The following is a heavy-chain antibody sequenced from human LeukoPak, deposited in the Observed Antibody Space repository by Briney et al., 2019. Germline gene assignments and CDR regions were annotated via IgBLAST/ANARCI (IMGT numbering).Heavy chain of an antibody. D-gene: IGHD2-2*01. J-gene: IGHJ6*02. CDR2: INPSGGST. CDR1: GYTFTSYY. CDR3: ARDRGVVPAARSGRRYYYYYYGMDV. V-gene: IGHV1-46*01. Sequence: ASVKVSCKASGYTFTSYYMHWVRQAPGQGLEWMGRINPSGGSTSYAQKFQGRVTMTRDTSTSTVYMELSSLRSEDTAVYYCARDRGVVPAARSGRRYYYYYYGMDVWGQGTTVTVSS.